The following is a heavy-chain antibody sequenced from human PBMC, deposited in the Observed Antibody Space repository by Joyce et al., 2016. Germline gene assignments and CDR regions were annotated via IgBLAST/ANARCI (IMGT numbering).Heavy chain of an antibody. Sequence: QLVESGGGVVKPGGSLRLSCEASGSTCSSSGICWFRQAPGKGLEWVAAISGTSYYIFHAETVRGRFTVSRDNAKKTLYLQMNSLRAEDSAVFYCARGGISYYYAMDVWGQGTTVTVSS. CDR3: ARGGISYYYAMDV. D-gene: IGHD3-16*01. V-gene: IGHV3-21*01. CDR2: ISGTSYYI. J-gene: IGHJ6*02. CDR1: GSTCSSSG.